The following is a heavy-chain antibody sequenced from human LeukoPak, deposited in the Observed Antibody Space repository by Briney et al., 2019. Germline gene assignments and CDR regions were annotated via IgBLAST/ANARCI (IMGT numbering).Heavy chain of an antibody. J-gene: IGHJ3*02. CDR3: AKHTSSKAFDI. CDR2: ISGSGGST. CDR1: GFTFSSYA. Sequence: PGGSLRLSCAASGFTFSSYAMTWVRQAPGKGLEWVSAISGSGGSTYYADSVKGRFPISRDNSNNTLYLQMNSLRAEDTALYFCAKHTSSKAFDIWGQGTMVTVSS. V-gene: IGHV3-23*01. D-gene: IGHD6-6*01.